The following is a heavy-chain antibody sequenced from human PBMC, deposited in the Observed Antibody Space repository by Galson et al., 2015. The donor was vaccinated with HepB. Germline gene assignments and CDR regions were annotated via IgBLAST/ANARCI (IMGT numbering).Heavy chain of an antibody. V-gene: IGHV1-69*02. CDR1: GGTFSSYT. CDR3: ARGGFGGNWFDP. Sequence: CKASGGTFSSYTISWVRQAPGQGLEWKGRIIPILGIANYAQKFQGRVTITADKSTSTAYMELSSLGSEDTAVYYCARGGFGGNWFDPWGQGTLVTVSS. J-gene: IGHJ5*02. D-gene: IGHD3-10*01. CDR2: IIPILGIA.